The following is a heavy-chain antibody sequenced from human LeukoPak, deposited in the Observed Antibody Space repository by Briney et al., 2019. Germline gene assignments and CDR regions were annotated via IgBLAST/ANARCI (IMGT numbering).Heavy chain of an antibody. Sequence: PSETLSLTCSVSGGSISSHYWSWLRQPPGKGLEWIGYIYYNGRTKYNPSLKSRVTISLDTSKDQFSLKLSSVTAADTAVYYCARHSQRSCGGDCYFPVEFDYCGQGTLVTVSS. J-gene: IGHJ4*02. CDR3: ARHSQRSCGGDCYFPVEFDY. CDR2: IYYNGRT. V-gene: IGHV4-59*08. CDR1: GGSISSHY. D-gene: IGHD2-21*02.